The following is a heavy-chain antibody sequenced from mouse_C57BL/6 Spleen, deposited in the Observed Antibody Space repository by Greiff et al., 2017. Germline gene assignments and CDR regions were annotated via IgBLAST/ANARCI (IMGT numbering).Heavy chain of an antibody. D-gene: IGHD4-1*01. J-gene: IGHJ1*03. CDR2: FSSGSSTI. V-gene: IGHV5-17*01. CDR3: ARIDWRGYFEV. Sequence: EVQLQESGGGLVKPAGSLSLSCAVSGFSFSDDGFYWGRQAPEKGLEWVAYFSSGSSTIYYADTVKGRFTISRDNAKNPLFLQMTSLGSEDTAMYCCARIDWRGYFEVWGTGTTVTVSS. CDR1: GFSFSDDG.